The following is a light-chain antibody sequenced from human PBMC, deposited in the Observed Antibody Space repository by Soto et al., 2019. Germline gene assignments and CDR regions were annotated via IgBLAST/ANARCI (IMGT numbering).Light chain of an antibody. V-gene: IGKV3-20*01. CDR3: QQYGSSGT. CDR1: QSVSSTY. Sequence: ESVLTQSPGTLSFSPGERATLSCRASQSVSSTYLIWYQQKPGQAPRLLIYGASNRATGIPDRFSGSGSGTDFTLTISRLEPEDFAVYYCQQYGSSGTFGQGTKVDIK. CDR2: GAS. J-gene: IGKJ1*01.